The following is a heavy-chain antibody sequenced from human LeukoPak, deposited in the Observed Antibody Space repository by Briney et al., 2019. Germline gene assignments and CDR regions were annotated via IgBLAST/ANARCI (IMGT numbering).Heavy chain of an antibody. V-gene: IGHV5-51*01. J-gene: IGHJ3*01. CDR1: GYTFSNQW. Sequence: GESLEISCETSGYTFSNQWIGWVRQMPGKGLECMGIIYPADSDTRYSPSFEGQVSISVDKSITTAYLQWSSLKASDTAIYYCATTGYHYGSGSHFAFDVWGQGTVVTVSS. CDR2: IYPADSDT. CDR3: ATTGYHYGSGSHFAFDV. D-gene: IGHD3-10*01.